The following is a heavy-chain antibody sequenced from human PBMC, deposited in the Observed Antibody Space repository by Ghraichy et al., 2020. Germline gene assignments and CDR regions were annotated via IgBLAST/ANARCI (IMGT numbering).Heavy chain of an antibody. V-gene: IGHV3-48*01. Sequence: GGSLRLSCAASGFSFSNYIMNWVRQAPGKGLEWVSHISSSSRTISYAYSVKGRFTVSRDNAKNSLYLQMNSLRAEDTAVYYCARDGYYDFWSGYRDFDYWGQGTLVTVSS. CDR2: ISSSSRTI. CDR3: ARDGYYDFWSGYRDFDY. D-gene: IGHD3-3*01. CDR1: GFSFSNYI. J-gene: IGHJ4*02.